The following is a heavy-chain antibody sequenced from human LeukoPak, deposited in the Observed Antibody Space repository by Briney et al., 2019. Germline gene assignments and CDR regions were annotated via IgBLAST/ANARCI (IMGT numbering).Heavy chain of an antibody. CDR3: VRVGGEEMTAISFDY. D-gene: IGHD2-21*02. CDR1: GDSVSSGRSY. CDR2: IYYTGTT. V-gene: IGHV4-39*01. Sequence: KPSETLSLTCTVSGDSVSSGRSYWGWIRQPPGKGLEWIGAIYYTGTTYYDPSLTRRLTISVDTSTNQFSLRLSSVTAADAAVYYCVRVGGEEMTAISFDYWGQGTLVTVSS. J-gene: IGHJ4*02.